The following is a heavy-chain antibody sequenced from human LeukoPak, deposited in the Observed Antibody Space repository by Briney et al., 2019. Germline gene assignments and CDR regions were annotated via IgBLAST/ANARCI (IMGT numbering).Heavy chain of an antibody. CDR2: IYYSGST. D-gene: IGHD2-2*01. Sequence: SETLSLTCTVSGGSISSYYWSWIRQPPGKGLEWIGYIYYSGSTNYNPSLTSRVTISVDTSKNQFSLKLSSVTAADTAVYYCARGYQRSSDAFDIWGQGTMVTVSS. V-gene: IGHV4-59*01. CDR3: ARGYQRSSDAFDI. J-gene: IGHJ3*02. CDR1: GGSISSYY.